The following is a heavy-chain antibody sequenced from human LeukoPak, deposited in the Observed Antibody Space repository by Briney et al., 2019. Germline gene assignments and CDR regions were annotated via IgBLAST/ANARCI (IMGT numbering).Heavy chain of an antibody. CDR3: ASGIAAAGSGRFDY. D-gene: IGHD6-13*01. J-gene: IGHJ4*02. CDR1: GGSISSGGYY. CDR2: IYYSGST. Sequence: SQSLSLTCTVSGGSISSGGYYWSWIRQHPGKGLEWIGYIYYSGSTYYNPSLKSRVTISVGTSKNQFSLKLSSVTAADTAVYYCASGIAAAGSGRFDYWGQGTLVTVSS. V-gene: IGHV4-31*03.